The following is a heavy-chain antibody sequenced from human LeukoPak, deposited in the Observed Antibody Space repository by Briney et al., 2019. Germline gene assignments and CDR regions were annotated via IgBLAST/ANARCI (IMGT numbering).Heavy chain of an antibody. J-gene: IGHJ4*02. CDR1: GFTFSSYW. D-gene: IGHD6-13*01. Sequence: GGSLRLSCAASGFTFSSYWMSWVRQAPGKGLEWVANIKQDGSEKYYVDSVKGRFTISRDNAKNSLYLQMNSLRAEDTAVYYCARDIDGGIAAAGPFDYWGQGTLVTVSS. CDR2: IKQDGSEK. V-gene: IGHV3-7*01. CDR3: ARDIDGGIAAAGPFDY.